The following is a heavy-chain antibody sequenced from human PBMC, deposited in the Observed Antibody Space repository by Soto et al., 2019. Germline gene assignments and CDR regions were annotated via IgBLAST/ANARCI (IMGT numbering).Heavy chain of an antibody. D-gene: IGHD2-8*01. CDR3: ARDWGCTNGVCSIWFDP. CDR2: ISAYNGNT. J-gene: IGHJ5*02. CDR1: GYTFTSYG. Sequence: GASVKVSCKASGYTFTSYGISWVRQAPGQGLEWMGWISAYNGNTNYAQKSQGRVTMTTDTSTSTAYMELRSLRSDDTAVYYCARDWGCTNGVCSIWFDPWGQGTLVTVSS. V-gene: IGHV1-18*01.